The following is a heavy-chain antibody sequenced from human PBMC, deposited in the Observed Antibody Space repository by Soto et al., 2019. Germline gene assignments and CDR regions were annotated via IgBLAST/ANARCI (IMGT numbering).Heavy chain of an antibody. Sequence: SEILSLTCIVSGDSISPYYWSWVRQSPGKGLEWIGYIYYTGDSNYHPSLKSRVTMSEDRSNNQFSLKLTSVTAADTAVYYCARYRRGSGWYYLDYWGQGMLVTVSS. V-gene: IGHV4-59*01. CDR1: GDSISPYY. CDR3: ARYRRGSGWYYLDY. CDR2: IYYTGDS. D-gene: IGHD6-19*01. J-gene: IGHJ4*02.